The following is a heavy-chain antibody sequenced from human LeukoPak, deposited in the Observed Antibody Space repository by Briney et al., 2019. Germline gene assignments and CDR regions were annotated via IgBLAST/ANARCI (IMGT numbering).Heavy chain of an antibody. J-gene: IGHJ5*02. D-gene: IGHD2-15*01. CDR3: ARGTRYCSGGSCYSGASNWFDP. CDR1: GFTFSGYD. V-gene: IGHV3-13*01. CDR2: IGTAGDT. Sequence: GGSLRLSCAASGFTFSGYDMHWVRQATGKGLEWVSAIGTAGDTYYPGSVKGRFTISRENAKNSLYLQMNSLRAGDTAVYYCARGTRYCSGGSCYSGASNWFDPWGQGTLVTVSS.